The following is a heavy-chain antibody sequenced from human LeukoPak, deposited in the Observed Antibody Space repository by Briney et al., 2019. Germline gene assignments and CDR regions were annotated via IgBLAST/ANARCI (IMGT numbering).Heavy chain of an antibody. Sequence: LSLTCVVYGGSFSHYYWTWIRQAPGKGLEWVSYISSSGSTIYYADSVKGRFTISRDNAKNSLYLQMNSLRAEDTAVYYCARDENYYDSPHAFDIWGQGTMVTVSS. CDR3: ARDENYYDSPHAFDI. CDR2: ISSSGSTI. J-gene: IGHJ3*02. D-gene: IGHD3-22*01. CDR1: GGSFSHYY. V-gene: IGHV3-11*01.